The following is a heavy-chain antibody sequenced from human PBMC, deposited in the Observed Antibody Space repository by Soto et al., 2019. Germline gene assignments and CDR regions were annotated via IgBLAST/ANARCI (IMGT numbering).Heavy chain of an antibody. CDR3: TTGSTGRDY. D-gene: IGHD3-10*01. V-gene: IGHV3-15*01. J-gene: IGHJ4*02. Sequence: EVQLVESGGGLVKPGGSLRLSCAASGFTFTSALMTWVRQAPGKGLEWVGRVKSKTDGGTTDYAAPVKGRFTISRDDSEKTLYLQMNSLKPEDTAVYYCTTGSTGRDYWGQGTRVTVSS. CDR2: VKSKTDGGTT. CDR1: GFTFTSAL.